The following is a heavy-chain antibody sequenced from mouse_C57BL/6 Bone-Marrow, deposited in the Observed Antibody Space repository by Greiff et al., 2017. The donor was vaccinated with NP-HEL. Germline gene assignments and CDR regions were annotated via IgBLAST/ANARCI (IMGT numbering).Heavy chain of an antibody. CDR3: ARREIYYYYDYAIDY. D-gene: IGHD2-4*01. V-gene: IGHV1-78*01. CDR1: GYTFTDYT. Sequence: QVQLQQSDAELVKPGASVKISCKVSGYTFTDYTIHWMKQRPEQGLEWIGYIYPRDGSTKYNEKFKGKATLTADKSSSTAYMELNSLTSEDSAVYFCARREIYYYYDYAIDYWGQGTSLTVSS. J-gene: IGHJ4*01. CDR2: IYPRDGST.